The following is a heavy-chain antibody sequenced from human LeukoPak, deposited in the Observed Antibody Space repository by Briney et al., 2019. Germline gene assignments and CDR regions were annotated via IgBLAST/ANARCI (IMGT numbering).Heavy chain of an antibody. CDR1: GFTFSSYG. J-gene: IGHJ4*02. Sequence: GGSLRLSCAASGFTFSSYGMHWVRQAPGKGLEWVAVIWYDGSNKYYADSVKGRFTISRDNSKNTLYLEMNSLRAEDTAVYYCARGSGSSGWPYLCDYWGQGTLVTVSS. CDR3: ARGSGSSGWPYLCDY. CDR2: IWYDGSNK. D-gene: IGHD6-25*01. V-gene: IGHV3-33*08.